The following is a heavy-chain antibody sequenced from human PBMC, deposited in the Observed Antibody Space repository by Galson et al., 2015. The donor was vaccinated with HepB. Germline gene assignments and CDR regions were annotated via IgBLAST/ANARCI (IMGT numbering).Heavy chain of an antibody. J-gene: IGHJ3*02. Sequence: SLRLSCAASGFTFSSYGMHWVRQAPGKGLEWVAVISYDGSNKYYADSVKGRFTISRDNSKNTLYLQMNSLRAEDTAVYYCAKDGGMATIHAFDIWGQGTMVTVSS. CDR3: AKDGGMATIHAFDI. CDR2: ISYDGSNK. V-gene: IGHV3-30*18. CDR1: GFTFSSYG. D-gene: IGHD5-24*01.